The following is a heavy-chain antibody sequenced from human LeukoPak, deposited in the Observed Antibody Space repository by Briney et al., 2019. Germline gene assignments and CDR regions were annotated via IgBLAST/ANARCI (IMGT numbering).Heavy chain of an antibody. CDR2: IYSGGST. Sequence: GGSLRLSCAASGFTVSSNYMSWVRQAPGRGLEWVSVIYSGGSTYYADSVKGRFTISRDNSKNTLYLQMNSLRAEDTAVYYCARFSSYYVMAKGAFDIWGQGTMVTVSS. CDR3: ARFSSYYVMAKGAFDI. J-gene: IGHJ3*02. CDR1: GFTVSSNY. V-gene: IGHV3-66*01. D-gene: IGHD3-22*01.